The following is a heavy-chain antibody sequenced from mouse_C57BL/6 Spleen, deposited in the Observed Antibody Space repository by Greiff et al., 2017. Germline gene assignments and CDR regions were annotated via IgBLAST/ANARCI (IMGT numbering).Heavy chain of an antibody. J-gene: IGHJ2*01. Sequence: EVQLQESGAELVRPGASVKLSCTASGFNIKDDYMHWVKQRPEQGLEWIGWIDPENGDTEYASKFQGKATITADTSSNTASLQLSSLTSGDTAVYYCTDITTVVGYWGQGTTLTVSS. CDR1: GFNIKDDY. D-gene: IGHD1-1*01. CDR2: IDPENGDT. V-gene: IGHV14-4*01. CDR3: TDITTVVGY.